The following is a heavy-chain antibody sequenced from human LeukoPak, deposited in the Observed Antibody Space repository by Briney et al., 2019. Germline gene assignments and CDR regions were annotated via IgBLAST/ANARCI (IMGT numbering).Heavy chain of an antibody. CDR1: GFTFSSYS. CDR2: ISSSSSYI. CDR3: ARDVLEYYDFWSGYRRVYYFDY. V-gene: IGHV3-21*01. D-gene: IGHD3-3*01. Sequence: GGSLRLSCAASGFTFSSYSMSWVRQAPGKGLEWVSSISSSSSYIYYADSVKGRFTISRDNAKNSLYLQMNSLRAEDTAVYYCARDVLEYYDFWSGYRRVYYFDYWGQGTLVTVSS. J-gene: IGHJ4*02.